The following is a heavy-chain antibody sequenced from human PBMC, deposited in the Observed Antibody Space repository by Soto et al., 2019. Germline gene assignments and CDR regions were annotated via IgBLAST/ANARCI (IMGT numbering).Heavy chain of an antibody. J-gene: IGHJ5*02. V-gene: IGHV4-31*03. D-gene: IGHD2-15*01. CDR3: SRKFSSGGSYNWFDP. CDR1: GGSISSGGYY. CDR2: IYYSGST. Sequence: QVQLQESGPGLVKPSQTLSLTCTVSGGSISSGGYYWSWIRQHPGKGLEWIGYIYYSGSTYYNPSLKSRVTRSVDTSKNQFSLKLSSVTAADTAVYYCSRKFSSGGSYNWFDPWGQGTLVTVSS.